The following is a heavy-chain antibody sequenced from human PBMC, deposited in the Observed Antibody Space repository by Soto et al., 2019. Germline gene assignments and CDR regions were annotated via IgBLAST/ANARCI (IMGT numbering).Heavy chain of an antibody. V-gene: IGHV1-2*02. CDR1: GYSFTAYH. Sequence: QVRLVQSGAEVKEPGDSVRVSCGASGYSFTAYHIHWVRQAPGQGLEWMGWINPKFGDTSYAKVLQGRVSIASDMTISTVYMEVSRVTSVDTAIYYLARNIEYYYCRGSGCGHGVWGQGTPVTVFS. D-gene: IGHD6-25*01. CDR3: ARNIEYYYCRGSGCGHGV. J-gene: IGHJ6*02. CDR2: INPKFGDT.